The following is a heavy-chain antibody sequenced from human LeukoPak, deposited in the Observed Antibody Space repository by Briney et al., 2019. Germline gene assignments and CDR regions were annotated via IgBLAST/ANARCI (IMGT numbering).Heavy chain of an antibody. J-gene: IGHJ4*02. CDR1: GFTFSSYA. CDR2: VSGSGGST. CDR3: AKGKYSYGYSGFDY. V-gene: IGHV3-23*01. D-gene: IGHD5-18*01. Sequence: GGSLRLSCAASGFTFSSYAMSWVRQAPGKGLEWVSAVSGSGGSTYYADSVKGRFTISRDNSKNTLYLQMNSLRAEDTAVYYCAKGKYSYGYSGFDYWGQGTLVTVSS.